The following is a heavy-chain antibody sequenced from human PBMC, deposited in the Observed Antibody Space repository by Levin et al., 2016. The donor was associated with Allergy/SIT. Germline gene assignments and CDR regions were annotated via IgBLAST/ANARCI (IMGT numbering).Heavy chain of an antibody. CDR2: IKDYGGT. D-gene: IGHD3-10*01. V-gene: IGHV4-39*07. CDR3: ARVLVTMVRGGLRFMDV. J-gene: IGHJ6*02. CDR1: GGSITSTSYY. Sequence: SETLSLTCTGSGGSITSTSYYWGWIRQPPGKGLEWIGEIKDYGGTNYSPSLKSRVTLSVDTSKNQFSLKLSSVTAADTAVYYCARVLVTMVRGGLRFMDVWGQGTTVTVSS.